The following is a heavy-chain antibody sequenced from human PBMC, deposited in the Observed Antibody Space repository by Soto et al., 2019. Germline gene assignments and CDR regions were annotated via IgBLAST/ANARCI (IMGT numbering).Heavy chain of an antibody. CDR3: ATHDYGDLYNWFDP. Sequence: ASVKVSCKVSGYTLTELSMHWVRQAPGKGLEWMGGFDPEDGETIYAQKFQGRVTMTEDTSTDTAYMELSSLRSEDTAVYYCATHDYGDLYNWFDPWGQGTLVTVSS. J-gene: IGHJ5*02. V-gene: IGHV1-24*01. CDR1: GYTLTELS. D-gene: IGHD4-17*01. CDR2: FDPEDGET.